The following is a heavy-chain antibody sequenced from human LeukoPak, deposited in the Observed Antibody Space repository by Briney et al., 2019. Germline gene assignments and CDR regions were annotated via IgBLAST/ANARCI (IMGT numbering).Heavy chain of an antibody. CDR3: ARDGTYYYDSSGYGFDY. Sequence: PGGSLRLSCAASGFTFSSYWMSLVRQAPGKGLEWVANIKQDGSEKYYVDSVKGRFTISRDNAKNSLYLQMNSLRAEDTAVYYCARDGTYYYDSSGYGFDYWGQGTLVTVSS. CDR1: GFTFSSYW. D-gene: IGHD3-22*01. V-gene: IGHV3-7*01. J-gene: IGHJ4*02. CDR2: IKQDGSEK.